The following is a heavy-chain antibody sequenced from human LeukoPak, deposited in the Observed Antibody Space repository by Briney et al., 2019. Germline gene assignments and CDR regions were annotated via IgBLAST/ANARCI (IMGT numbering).Heavy chain of an antibody. V-gene: IGHV3-66*02. J-gene: IGHJ4*02. D-gene: IGHD1-26*01. CDR1: GFIVSNNY. CDR2: IHSGGST. CDR3: ARSWDARLNFDY. Sequence: PGGSLGLSCAASGFIVSNNYMNWVRQAPGKGLEWVSVIHSGGSTYYADSVKGRFTISRDNSKNTVNLQMNDLRAEDTAVYYCARSWDARLNFDYWGQGTLVTVSS.